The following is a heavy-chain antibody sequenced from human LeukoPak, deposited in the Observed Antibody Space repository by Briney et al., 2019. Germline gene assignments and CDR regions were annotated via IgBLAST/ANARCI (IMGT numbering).Heavy chain of an antibody. CDR1: GGTFSSYA. Sequence: ASVTVSCKASGGTFSSYAISWVRQAPGQGLEWMGGIIPIFGTANYAQKFQRRVTITADESTSTAYMELSSLRSEDTAVYYCARIDYYGSGSSPFDYWGQGTLVTVSS. CDR2: IIPIFGTA. V-gene: IGHV1-69*13. J-gene: IGHJ4*02. D-gene: IGHD3-10*01. CDR3: ARIDYYGSGSSPFDY.